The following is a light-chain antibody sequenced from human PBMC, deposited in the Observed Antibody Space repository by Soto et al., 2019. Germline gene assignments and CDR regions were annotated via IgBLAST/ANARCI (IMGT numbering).Light chain of an antibody. Sequence: DIHMTQSPSTLSASVGDRVTITCRASQSLSSWLAWYQQKPGKAPKLLIYDASSLESGVPSRFSGSGSGTEFSLNISSLQPDDVATYYCQQYNSYPWTFGQGTKVEIK. CDR2: DAS. J-gene: IGKJ1*01. CDR3: QQYNSYPWT. V-gene: IGKV1-5*01. CDR1: QSLSSW.